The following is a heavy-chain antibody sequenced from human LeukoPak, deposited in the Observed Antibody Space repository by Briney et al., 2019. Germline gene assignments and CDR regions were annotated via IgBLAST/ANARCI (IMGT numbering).Heavy chain of an antibody. CDR1: GFTASSNY. Sequence: GGSLRLSCAVSGFTASSNYMSWVRQAPGKGLEWVSVIYSDDRTYYADSVKGRFTISRHTSTKTLCLQMNSLRAEDTAVYYCAREVMAKRRAFDIWGQGTVVTVSS. D-gene: IGHD2-8*01. V-gene: IGHV3-53*04. J-gene: IGHJ3*02. CDR2: IYSDDRT. CDR3: AREVMAKRRAFDI.